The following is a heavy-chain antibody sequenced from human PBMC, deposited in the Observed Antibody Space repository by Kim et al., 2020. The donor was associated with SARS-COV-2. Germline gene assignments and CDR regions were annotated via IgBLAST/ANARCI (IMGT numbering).Heavy chain of an antibody. D-gene: IGHD3-10*01. V-gene: IGHV1-24*01. J-gene: IGHJ4*02. CDR2: FDPEDGET. CDR3: ATRLPDLLWFGELLKFDY. Sequence: ASVKVSCKVSGYTLTELSMHWVRQAPGKGLEWMGGFDPEDGETIYAQKFQGRVTMTEDTSTDTAYMELSSLRSEDTAVYYCATRLPDLLWFGELLKFDYWGQGTLVTVSS. CDR1: GYTLTELS.